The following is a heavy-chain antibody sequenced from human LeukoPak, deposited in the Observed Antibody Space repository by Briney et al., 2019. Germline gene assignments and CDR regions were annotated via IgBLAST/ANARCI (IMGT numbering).Heavy chain of an antibody. CDR2: IISGSSTI. CDR1: GFSFSNYN. J-gene: IGHJ4*02. Sequence: GGSLRLSCAASGFSFSNYNMNWVRRAPGKGLEWVSYIISGSSTIYYADSVKRRFPISRDNAKNSLYLQMNGLRDEDTAVYYCARESLDYWGQGTLVTVSS. CDR3: ARESLDY. V-gene: IGHV3-48*02.